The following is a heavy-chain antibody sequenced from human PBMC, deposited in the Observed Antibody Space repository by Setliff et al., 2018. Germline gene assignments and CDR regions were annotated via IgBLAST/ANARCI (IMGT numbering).Heavy chain of an antibody. CDR1: GYTLTELS. Sequence: GASVKVSCKVSGYTLTELSMHWVRQAPGKGLEWMGGFDPEDGETIYAQKFQGRVTMTEDTSTDTAYMELSSLRSEDMAVYYCATAPMVRGVIIIGRGGDFDYWGQGTLVTVSS. V-gene: IGHV1-24*01. CDR3: ATAPMVRGVIIIGRGGDFDY. D-gene: IGHD3-10*01. CDR2: FDPEDGET. J-gene: IGHJ4*02.